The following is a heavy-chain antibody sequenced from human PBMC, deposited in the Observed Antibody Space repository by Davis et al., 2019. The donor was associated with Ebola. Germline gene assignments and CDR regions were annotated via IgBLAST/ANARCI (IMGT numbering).Heavy chain of an antibody. CDR2: ISYDGSNK. CDR3: ARDSMTVAFYWYFDL. V-gene: IGHV3-30*03. Sequence: GESLKISCAASGFTFSSYGMHWVRQAPGKGLEWVAVISYDGSNKYYADSVKGRFTISRDNSKNTLYLQMNSLRAEDTAVYYCARDSMTVAFYWYFDLWGRGTLVTVSS. D-gene: IGHD6-19*01. CDR1: GFTFSSYG. J-gene: IGHJ2*01.